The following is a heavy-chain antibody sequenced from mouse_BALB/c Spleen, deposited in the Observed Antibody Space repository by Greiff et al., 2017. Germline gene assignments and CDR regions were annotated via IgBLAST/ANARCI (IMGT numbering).Heavy chain of an antibody. Sequence: DVKVEESGGGLVKPGGSLKLSCAASGFTFSSYAMSWVRQTPEKRLEWVASISSGGSTYYPDSVKGRFTISRDNARNILYLQMSSLRSEDTAMYYCARGATTVVAYWYFDVWGAGTTVTVSS. J-gene: IGHJ1*01. V-gene: IGHV5-6-5*01. CDR1: GFTFSSYA. D-gene: IGHD1-1*01. CDR3: ARGATTVVAYWYFDV. CDR2: ISSGGST.